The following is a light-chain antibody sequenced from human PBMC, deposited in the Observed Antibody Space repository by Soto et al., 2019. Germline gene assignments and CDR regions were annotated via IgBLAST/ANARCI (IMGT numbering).Light chain of an antibody. CDR1: QSVSAY. V-gene: IGKV3-11*01. CDR3: QQYGTSLWT. CDR2: DAS. Sequence: ETVLTQSPARLSLSPGERATLSCRAGQSVSAYLAWYQQKPGQPPRLLFFDASNRVTGVPARFSAGGSGTDFTLIISNLEPEDFALYYCQQYGTSLWTFGQGTKVDIK. J-gene: IGKJ1*01.